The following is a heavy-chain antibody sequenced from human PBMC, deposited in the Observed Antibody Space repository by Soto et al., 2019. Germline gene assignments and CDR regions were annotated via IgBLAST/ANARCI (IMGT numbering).Heavy chain of an antibody. J-gene: IGHJ4*02. V-gene: IGHV3-30*18. D-gene: IGHD3-3*01. CDR1: GFTFSSYG. CDR2: ISYDGSNK. Sequence: QVQLVESGGGVVQPGRSLRLSCAASGFTFSSYGMHWVRQAPGKGLEWVAVISYDGSNKYYADSVKGRFTISRDNSKNTLYLQMNSLRAADTAVYYCAKGLPFTILGVAPDYWGQGTLVTVSS. CDR3: AKGLPFTILGVAPDY.